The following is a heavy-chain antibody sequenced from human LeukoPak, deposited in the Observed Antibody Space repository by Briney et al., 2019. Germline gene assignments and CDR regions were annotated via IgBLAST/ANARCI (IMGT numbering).Heavy chain of an antibody. V-gene: IGHV4-59*01. J-gene: IGHJ5*02. CDR2: IYYSGST. Sequence: SETLSLTCTVPGGSISSYYWSWIRQPPGKGLEWIGYIYYSGSTNYNPSLKSRVTISVDTSKNQFSLKLSSVTAADTAVYYCARGVGATRQPNNWFDPWGQGTLVTVSS. CDR1: GGSISSYY. CDR3: ARGVGATRQPNNWFDP. D-gene: IGHD1-26*01.